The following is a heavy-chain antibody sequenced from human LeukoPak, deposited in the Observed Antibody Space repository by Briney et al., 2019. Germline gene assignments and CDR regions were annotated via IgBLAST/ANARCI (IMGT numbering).Heavy chain of an antibody. CDR1: GFTFSSYA. CDR2: ISYDGSNK. J-gene: IGHJ5*02. CDR3: ARETTGTTRWSWFDP. V-gene: IGHV3-30*04. Sequence: RSLRLSCAASGFTFSSYAMHWVRQAPGKGLEWVAVISYDGSNKYYADSVKGRFTISRDNAKNSLYLQMNSLRAEDTAVYYCARETTGTTRWSWFDPWGQGTLVTVSS. D-gene: IGHD1-7*01.